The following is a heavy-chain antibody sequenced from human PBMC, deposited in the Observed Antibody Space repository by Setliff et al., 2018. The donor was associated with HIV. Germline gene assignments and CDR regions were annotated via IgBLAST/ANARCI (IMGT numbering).Heavy chain of an antibody. CDR1: GFTFSSYS. Sequence: GGSLRLSCAASGFTFSSYSMNWVRQAPGKGLEWVSSISSSSSYIYYADSVKGRFTISRDNAKNSLYLQMNSLRAEDTAVYYCAREGVHHNFWSGYTYYYGLDVWGQGTTVTVSS. CDR2: ISSSSSYI. J-gene: IGHJ6*02. D-gene: IGHD3-3*01. V-gene: IGHV3-21*01. CDR3: AREGVHHNFWSGYTYYYGLDV.